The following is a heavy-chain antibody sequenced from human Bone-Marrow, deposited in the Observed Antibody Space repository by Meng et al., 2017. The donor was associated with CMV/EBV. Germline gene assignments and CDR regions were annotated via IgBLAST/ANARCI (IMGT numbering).Heavy chain of an antibody. Sequence: GESLKISCAASGFTFSYYYMSGVRQAPGKGLEWVAVISYDGSNKYYADSVKGRFTISRDNSKNTLYLQMNSLRAEDTAVYYCARVCIAAAGTNIDYWGQGTLVTVSS. D-gene: IGHD6-13*01. CDR2: ISYDGSNK. CDR3: ARVCIAAAGTNIDY. CDR1: GFTFSYYY. J-gene: IGHJ4*02. V-gene: IGHV3-30*03.